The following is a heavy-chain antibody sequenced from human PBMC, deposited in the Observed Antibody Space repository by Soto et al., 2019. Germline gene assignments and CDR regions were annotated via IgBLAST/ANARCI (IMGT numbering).Heavy chain of an antibody. CDR1: GYTFTTYA. D-gene: IGHD3-9*01. CDR3: ARGYFNTSNYFDY. CDR2: INTDDEDT. Sequence: ASVKVSCKASGYTFTTYAIHWLRQAPGQRLEWMGWINTDDEDTKYSHELQGRVTIAKDTSASTAFLELSGLTSEDTAVYYCARGYFNTSNYFDYWCQGTLVTVSS. V-gene: IGHV1-3*04. J-gene: IGHJ4*02.